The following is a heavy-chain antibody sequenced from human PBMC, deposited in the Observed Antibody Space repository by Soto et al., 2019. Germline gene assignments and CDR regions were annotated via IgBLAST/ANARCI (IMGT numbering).Heavy chain of an antibody. D-gene: IGHD5-12*01. CDR1: GYTFTGYY. CDR2: INPNIGTA. J-gene: IGHJ4*02. V-gene: IGHV1-69*05. CDR3: ARDERWLQSAFDY. Sequence: GASVKVSCKASGYTFTGYYMHWVRQAPGQGLEWMGGINPNIGTANYAQKFQGKVTITTDESTSTAYMELSSLRSEDTAVYYCARDERWLQSAFDYWGQGTLVTVSS.